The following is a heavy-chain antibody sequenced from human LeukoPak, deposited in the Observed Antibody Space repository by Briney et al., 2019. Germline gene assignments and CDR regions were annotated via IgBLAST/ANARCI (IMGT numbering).Heavy chain of an antibody. Sequence: GGSLRLSCAASGFTFSSYWMHWVRQAPGKGLVWVSRIDSDGSTIYADSVKGRFTISRDNAKNTLYLQMNSLRAEDTAVYYCIGSGGWPGYWGQGTLVTGSS. V-gene: IGHV3-74*01. CDR2: IDSDGST. J-gene: IGHJ4*02. CDR1: GFTFSSYW. CDR3: IGSGGWPGY. D-gene: IGHD6-19*01.